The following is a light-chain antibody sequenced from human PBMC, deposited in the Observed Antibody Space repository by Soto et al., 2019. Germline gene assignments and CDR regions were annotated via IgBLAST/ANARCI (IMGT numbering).Light chain of an antibody. V-gene: IGLV2-14*01. CDR3: SAYTSRSTLV. CDR1: SRDIGAYNL. J-gene: IGLJ2*01. Sequence: HSVLTQPASLSGSPGQSITISCSGTSRDIGAYNLVSWYQQLPGKAPKLLIYEVRSRPSGISYRFSGSKSGTTASLTISSLLPEDEADYYCSAYTSRSTLVFGGGTKLTVL. CDR2: EVR.